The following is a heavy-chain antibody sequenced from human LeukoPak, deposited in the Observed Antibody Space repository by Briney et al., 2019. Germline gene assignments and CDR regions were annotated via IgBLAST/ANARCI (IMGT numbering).Heavy chain of an antibody. J-gene: IGHJ4*02. V-gene: IGHV1-2*02. CDR1: GYTFSDYY. D-gene: IGHD3-16*01. CDR2: IIPTSGGT. CDR3: AREEGGYFFDY. Sequence: ASVKVPCKASGYTFSDYYIHWVRQPPGQGLEWMGWIIPTSGGTNYAQKFQGRVTMTRDTSISTAYMELSRLTSDDTAVYYCAREEGGYFFDYWGQGTLVTVSS.